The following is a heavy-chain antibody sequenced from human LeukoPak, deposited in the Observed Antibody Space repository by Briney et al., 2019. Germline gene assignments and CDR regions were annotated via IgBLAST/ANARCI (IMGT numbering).Heavy chain of an antibody. D-gene: IGHD2-2*01. Sequence: GSLRLSCAASGFTFSSHAMSWVRQAPGKGLEWVSAISGSGGSTYYADSVKGRFTISRDNSKNTLYLQMNSLRAEDTAVYYCAKASAMEYFQHWGQGTLVTVSS. J-gene: IGHJ1*01. CDR3: AKASAMEYFQH. CDR1: GFTFSSHA. V-gene: IGHV3-23*01. CDR2: ISGSGGST.